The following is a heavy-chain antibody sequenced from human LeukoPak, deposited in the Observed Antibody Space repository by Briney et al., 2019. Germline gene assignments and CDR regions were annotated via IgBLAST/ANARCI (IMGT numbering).Heavy chain of an antibody. V-gene: IGHV3-7*01. CDR2: IKQDGSEK. Sequence: PGGSLRLSCAASGFTFSSYWMSWVRQAPGKGLEWGANIKQDGSEKYYVDSVKGRFTISRDNAKNSLYLQMNSLRAEDTAVYYCARRPSYYYDSSGYWRGYFDYWGQGTLVTVSS. D-gene: IGHD3-22*01. CDR1: GFTFSSYW. CDR3: ARRPSYYYDSSGYWRGYFDY. J-gene: IGHJ4*02.